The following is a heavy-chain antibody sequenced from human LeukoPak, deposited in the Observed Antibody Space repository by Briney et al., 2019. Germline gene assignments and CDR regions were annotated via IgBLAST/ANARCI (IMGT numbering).Heavy chain of an antibody. V-gene: IGHV4-59*01. Sequence: SETLSLTCTVSGGSISSYYWSWIRQPPGKGLEWIGYIYYSGSTNYNPSLKSRVTISVDTSKNQFSLKLSSVTAADTAVYYCGRRAYCGSACNSDAFDIWGQGTMVTVSS. J-gene: IGHJ3*02. CDR2: IYYSGST. D-gene: IGHD2-21*02. CDR3: GRRAYCGSACNSDAFDI. CDR1: GGSISSYY.